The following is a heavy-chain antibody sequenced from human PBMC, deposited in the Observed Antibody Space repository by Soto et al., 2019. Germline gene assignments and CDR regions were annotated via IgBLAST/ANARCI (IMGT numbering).Heavy chain of an antibody. CDR3: ARRAETNGWNGFGSDKYYFDF. J-gene: IGHJ4*02. CDR1: GYTFTSYD. CDR2: MNPNTGNS. D-gene: IGHD1-1*01. V-gene: IGHV1-8*01. Sequence: ASVKVSCNATGYTFTSYDIYWVRQATGQGLEWMGWMNPNTGNSGYAQKFQGRVTMTSDTSISTAHMELSSLRSEDTAVYYCARRAETNGWNGFGSDKYYFDFWGQVTLFTVSS.